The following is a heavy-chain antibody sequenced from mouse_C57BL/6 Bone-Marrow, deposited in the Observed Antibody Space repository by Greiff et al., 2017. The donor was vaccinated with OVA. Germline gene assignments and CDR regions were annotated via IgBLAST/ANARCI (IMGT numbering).Heavy chain of an antibody. D-gene: IGHD1-1*01. CDR2: IHPNSGST. CDR1: GYTFTSYW. CDR3: ARCITTVVADENYYAMDY. V-gene: IGHV1-64*01. J-gene: IGHJ4*01. Sequence: QVQLQQPGAELVKPGASVKLSCKASGYTFTSYWMHWVKQRPGQGLEWIGMIHPNSGSTNYNEKFKSKATLTVDKSSSTAYMQLSSLTSEDSAVYYCARCITTVVADENYYAMDYWGQGTSVTVSS.